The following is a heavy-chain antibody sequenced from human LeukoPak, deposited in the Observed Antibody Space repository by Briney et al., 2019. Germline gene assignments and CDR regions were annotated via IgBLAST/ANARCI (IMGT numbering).Heavy chain of an antibody. CDR1: GFTFSSFE. CDR3: ARSHSSGWYEIWDY. V-gene: IGHV3-48*03. Sequence: QPGGSLRLSCAASGFTFSSFEMNWVRQAPGKGLEWVSHISGSGSTIYYADSVKGRFTISRDNAKNSLYLQMNSLRAEDTAVYYCARSHSSGWYEIWDYWGQGTLVTVSS. CDR2: ISGSGSTI. J-gene: IGHJ4*02. D-gene: IGHD6-19*01.